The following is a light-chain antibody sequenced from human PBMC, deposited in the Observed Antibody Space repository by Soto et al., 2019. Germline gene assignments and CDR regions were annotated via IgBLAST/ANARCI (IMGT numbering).Light chain of an antibody. J-gene: IGKJ4*01. Sequence: IEMPQSPTILSVSPGERATLSCRASQSVSSNLAWYQQKPGQAPRLLIYGVYTRAPGIPARFSGSGSGTDFTLTISSLEPEDFAVYYCQQRCSQPPFFGVGTMV. CDR2: GVY. V-gene: IGKV3-11*01. CDR3: QQRCSQPPF. CDR1: QSVSSN.